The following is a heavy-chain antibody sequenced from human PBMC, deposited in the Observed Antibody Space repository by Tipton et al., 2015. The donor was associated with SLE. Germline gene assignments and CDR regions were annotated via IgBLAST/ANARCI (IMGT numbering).Heavy chain of an antibody. Sequence: TLSLTCAVYGGSFSGYYWSWIRQPPGRGLEWIGEINHSGSTNYNPSLKSRVTISVDTSKNQFSLKLSSVTAADTAVYYCAGPPYASSPPPGLFGHWGQGPLVTVSA. CDR2: INHSGST. D-gene: IGHD6-13*01. J-gene: IGHJ1*01. V-gene: IGHV4-34*01. CDR3: AGPPYASSPPPGLFGH. CDR1: GGSFSGYY.